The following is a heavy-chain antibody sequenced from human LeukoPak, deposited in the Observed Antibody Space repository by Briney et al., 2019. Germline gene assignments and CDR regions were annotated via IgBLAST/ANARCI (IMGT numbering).Heavy chain of an antibody. Sequence: ASVKVSCKASGYTFTGYYMHWVRQAPGQGLEWMGWINPNSGGTNYAQKFQGRVTITADESTSTAYMELRSLRSEDTAVYYCARDREGCSSTSCSMTFDYWGQGTLVTVSS. D-gene: IGHD2-2*01. CDR3: ARDREGCSSTSCSMTFDY. J-gene: IGHJ4*02. CDR1: GYTFTGYY. CDR2: INPNSGGT. V-gene: IGHV1-2*02.